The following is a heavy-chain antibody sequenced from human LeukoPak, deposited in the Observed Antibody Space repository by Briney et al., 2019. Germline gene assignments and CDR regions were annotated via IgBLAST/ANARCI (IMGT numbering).Heavy chain of an antibody. CDR3: AREGTGGSYYKEDAFDI. CDR1: GGTFSSYA. J-gene: IGHJ3*02. Sequence: ASVKVSCKASGGTFSSYAISWVRQAPGQGLEWMGGIIPIFGTANYAQKFQGRVTITADESTSTAYMELSSLRSEDTAVYYCAREGTGGSYYKEDAFDIWGQGTMVTVSS. D-gene: IGHD1-26*01. CDR2: IIPIFGTA. V-gene: IGHV1-69*13.